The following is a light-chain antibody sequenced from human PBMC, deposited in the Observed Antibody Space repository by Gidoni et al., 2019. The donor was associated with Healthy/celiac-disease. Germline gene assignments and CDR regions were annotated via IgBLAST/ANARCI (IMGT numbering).Light chain of an antibody. J-gene: IGKJ1*01. V-gene: IGKV3-11*01. Sequence: EIVLTQSPATLSLSPGERATLSCRASQSVSSYLIWYQQKPGQAPRLLIYDASNRATGIPARFSGSGSGTDVTLTISSLEPEDCAVYYCQQRGNWPPWTFGQGTKVEIK. CDR1: QSVSSY. CDR2: DAS. CDR3: QQRGNWPPWT.